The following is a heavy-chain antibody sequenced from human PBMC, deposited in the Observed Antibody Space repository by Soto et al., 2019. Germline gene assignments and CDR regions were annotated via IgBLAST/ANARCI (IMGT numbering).Heavy chain of an antibody. Sequence: AGGSLRLSCAASGFTFSNYAMSWVRQAPGKGLEWVSAISNSGGYTYYADSVKGRFTISRDNSKNTVYLQMNSLRAEDTAIYYCAKAADPLDFDYWGQGTLVTVSS. V-gene: IGHV3-23*01. J-gene: IGHJ4*02. CDR1: GFTFSNYA. CDR3: AKAADPLDFDY. CDR2: ISNSGGYT.